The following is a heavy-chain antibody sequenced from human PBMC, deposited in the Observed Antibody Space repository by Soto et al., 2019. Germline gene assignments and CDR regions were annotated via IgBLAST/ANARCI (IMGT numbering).Heavy chain of an antibody. D-gene: IGHD2-15*01. J-gene: IGHJ4*02. CDR3: AMNQDGRDDNTKYYFDY. V-gene: IGHV4-31*03. Sequence: PSETLSLTCTVSGGSISSGGYYWSWIRQHPGKGLEWIGYIYYSGSTYYNPSLKSRVTISVDTSKNQFSLKLSSVTAADTAVYYCAMNQDGRDDNTKYYFDYWGQGTLVTVSS. CDR1: GGSISSGGYY. CDR2: IYYSGST.